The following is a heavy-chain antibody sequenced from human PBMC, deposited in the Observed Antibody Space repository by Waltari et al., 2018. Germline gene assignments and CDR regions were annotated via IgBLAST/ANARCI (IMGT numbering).Heavy chain of an antibody. J-gene: IGHJ4*02. CDR2: ISSSSSYI. CDR3: ARDLGATGYRYYFDY. D-gene: IGHD3-9*01. V-gene: IGHV3-21*01. Sequence: EVQLVESGGGLVKPGGSLRLPCAASGFTFSSYSMNWVRQAPGKGLEWVAAISSSSSYIYYADSVKGRFTISRDNAKNSLYLQMNSLRAEDTAVYYCARDLGATGYRYYFDYWGQGTLVTVSS. CDR1: GFTFSSYS.